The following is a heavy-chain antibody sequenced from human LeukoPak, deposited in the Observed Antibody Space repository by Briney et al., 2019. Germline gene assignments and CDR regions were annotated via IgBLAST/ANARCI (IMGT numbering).Heavy chain of an antibody. Sequence: TGGSVRLSCAASGFTFDDYAMHWVRQAPGKGLEWVSGISWNSGSIGYADSVKGRFTVSRDNAKNSLYLQMNSLRAEDTALYYCAAFGYDSSGYLDYWGQGTLVTVSS. D-gene: IGHD3-22*01. CDR2: ISWNSGSI. CDR3: AAFGYDSSGYLDY. J-gene: IGHJ4*02. CDR1: GFTFDDYA. V-gene: IGHV3-9*01.